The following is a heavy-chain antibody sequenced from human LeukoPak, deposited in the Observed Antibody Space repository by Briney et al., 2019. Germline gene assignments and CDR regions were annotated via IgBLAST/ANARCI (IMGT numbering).Heavy chain of an antibody. CDR1: GGSISSGGYY. V-gene: IGHV4-31*09. D-gene: IGHD1-26*01. CDR2: IYYSGST. J-gene: IGHJ4*02. CDR3: ASPGVGATTGIDY. Sequence: SETLSLTCTVSGGSISSGGYYWSWIRQHPGKGLEWIGYIYYSGSTNYNPSLKSRVTISVDKSKNQFSLKLSSVTAADTAVYYCASPGVGATTGIDYWGQGTLVTVSS.